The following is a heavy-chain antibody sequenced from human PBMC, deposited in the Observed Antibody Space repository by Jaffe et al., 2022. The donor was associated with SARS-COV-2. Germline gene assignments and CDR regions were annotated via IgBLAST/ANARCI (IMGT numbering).Heavy chain of an antibody. Sequence: QVQLQQWGAGLLKPSETLSLTCSVSGNSVGSGDYYWSWIRQPPGKGLEWIGHIYYRGNTDYTPSLKSRVTISLDTSKNQFSLKLTSVTAADTALYYCATERVTHEDYYYYGMDVWGQGTTVSVSS. J-gene: IGHJ6*02. D-gene: IGHD2-21*02. V-gene: IGHV4-30-4*01. CDR2: IYYRGNT. CDR3: ATERVTHEDYYYYGMDV. CDR1: GNSVGSGDYY.